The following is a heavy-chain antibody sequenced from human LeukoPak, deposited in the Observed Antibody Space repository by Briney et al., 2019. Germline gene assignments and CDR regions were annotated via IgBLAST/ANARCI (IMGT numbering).Heavy chain of an antibody. V-gene: IGHV4-39*07. Sequence: SETLSLTCTVSGVSISTRNYYWGWIRQPPGKGLEWIGNIFYSGSTYYSPSFKSRVTISLDTSRNQFSLKLSSVTAVDTAVYYCARDMAATLTFDYWGQGTLVTVSS. CDR1: GVSISTRNYY. J-gene: IGHJ4*02. CDR2: IFYSGST. D-gene: IGHD2-15*01. CDR3: ARDMAATLTFDY.